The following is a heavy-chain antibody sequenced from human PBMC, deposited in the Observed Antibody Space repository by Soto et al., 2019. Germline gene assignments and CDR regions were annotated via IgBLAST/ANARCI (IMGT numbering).Heavy chain of an antibody. CDR1: GDTASSNSVA. D-gene: IGHD2-15*01. CDR2: TYYRSRWYS. CDR3: ARSEEDSDYYYYGMDV. Sequence: QTLSLTCVGSGDTASSNSVAWNWVRQSPSRGLEWLGRTYYRSRWYSDYAVSVRSRIDINADTSKNQVSLQLNSVTPEDTAVYYCARSEEDSDYYYYGMDVWGQGTTVTVSS. V-gene: IGHV6-1*01. J-gene: IGHJ6*02.